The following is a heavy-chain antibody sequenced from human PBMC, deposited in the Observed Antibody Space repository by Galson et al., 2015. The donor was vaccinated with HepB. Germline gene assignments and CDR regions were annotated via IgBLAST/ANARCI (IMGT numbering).Heavy chain of an antibody. D-gene: IGHD6-19*01. J-gene: IGHJ3*02. CDR3: ASNTQWPIPQSDAFDI. CDR2: IYSGGST. V-gene: IGHV3-66*01. Sequence: SLRLSCAASGFTFSSYAMHWVRQAPGKGLEWVSVIYSGGSTYYADSVKGRFTISRDNSKNTLYLQMNSLRAEDAAVYYCASNTQWPIPQSDAFDIWGQGTMVTVSS. CDR1: GFTFSSYA.